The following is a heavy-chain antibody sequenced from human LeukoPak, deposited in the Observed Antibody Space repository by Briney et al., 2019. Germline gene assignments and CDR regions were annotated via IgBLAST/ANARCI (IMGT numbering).Heavy chain of an antibody. D-gene: IGHD3-9*01. J-gene: IGHJ4*02. CDR2: INHSGST. V-gene: IGHV4-34*01. CDR1: GGSFSGYY. CDR3: ARGTYYDILTGYWTRPLGKVFDY. Sequence: SETLSLTCAVYGGSFSGYYWSWIRQPPGKGLEWIGEINHSGSTNYNPSLKGRVTISVDTSKNQFSLKLSSVTAADTAVYYCARGTYYDILTGYWTRPLGKVFDYWGQGTLVTVSS.